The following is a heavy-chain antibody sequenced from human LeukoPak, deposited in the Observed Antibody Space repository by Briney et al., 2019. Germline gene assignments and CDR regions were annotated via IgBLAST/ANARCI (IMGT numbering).Heavy chain of an antibody. CDR2: MYYTGTT. CDR1: GGSIRSLGYS. J-gene: IGHJ5*02. CDR3: ARSVSAYAGRGWFDP. Sequence: SETLSLTCSVSGGSIRSLGYSWGWIRQPPGKGLEWIASMYYTGTTYYNPSLKSRVTMSVDTSKNQFSLNLTSVTAADTAVVYCARSVSAYAGRGWFDPWGQGTLVTVSS. V-gene: IGHV4-39*07. D-gene: IGHD5-12*01.